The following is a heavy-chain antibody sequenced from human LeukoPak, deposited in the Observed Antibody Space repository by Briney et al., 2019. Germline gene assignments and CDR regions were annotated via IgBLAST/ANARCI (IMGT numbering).Heavy chain of an antibody. CDR3: ARHISSGGTYAHFDY. V-gene: IGHV4-59*08. CDR2: IHYNGIT. Sequence: SETLSLTCTVSGGSIVNYFWSWIRQPPGKGLEGIGYIHYNGITNYSPSPKSRVTMSLDTSKNQVSLKLNSVSAADTAVYYCARHISSGGTYAHFDYWGQGTLVTVSS. CDR1: GGSIVNYF. J-gene: IGHJ4*02. D-gene: IGHD1-26*01.